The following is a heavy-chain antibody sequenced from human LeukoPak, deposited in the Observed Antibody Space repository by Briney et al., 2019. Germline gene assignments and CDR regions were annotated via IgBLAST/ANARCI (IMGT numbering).Heavy chain of an antibody. Sequence: SETLSLTCTVSGGSISSGDYYWSWIRQPPGKGLEWIGYIYYSGSTYYNPSLKSRVTISVDTSKNQFSLKLSSVTAADTAVYYCARAFRQLWALDYWGQGTLVTVSS. D-gene: IGHD5-18*01. CDR2: IYYSGST. J-gene: IGHJ4*02. CDR1: GGSISSGDYY. CDR3: ARAFRQLWALDY. V-gene: IGHV4-30-4*01.